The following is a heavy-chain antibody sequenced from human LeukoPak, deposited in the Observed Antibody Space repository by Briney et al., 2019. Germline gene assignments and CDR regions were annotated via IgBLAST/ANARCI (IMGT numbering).Heavy chain of an antibody. J-gene: IGHJ4*02. CDR3: ARDQRWRFDL. CDR2: INPNSGAT. CDR1: GYTFTPYY. D-gene: IGHD6-13*01. Sequence: APVKVSCKASGYTFTPYYIHWVRQAPGQGLEWMGLINPNSGATTYAQRFQGRVTMTRDTSIRTVYMDLSRLRSDDTAMYYCARDQRWRFDLWGQGTLVTVYS. V-gene: IGHV1-2*02.